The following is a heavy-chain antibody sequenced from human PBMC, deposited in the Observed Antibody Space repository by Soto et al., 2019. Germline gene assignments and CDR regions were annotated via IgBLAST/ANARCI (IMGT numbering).Heavy chain of an antibody. Sequence: EVQLLESGGGLVQPGGSLRLSCAASGFTFSSYAMNWVRQAPGKGLEWVSVISGSGGSTYYADSVKGRFTISRDNSKNTLYMQMTSLRGEDTAVYYCAKRTVGWYFDLWGRGTLVTVSS. D-gene: IGHD4-17*01. CDR3: AKRTVGWYFDL. CDR1: GFTFSSYA. J-gene: IGHJ2*01. V-gene: IGHV3-23*01. CDR2: ISGSGGST.